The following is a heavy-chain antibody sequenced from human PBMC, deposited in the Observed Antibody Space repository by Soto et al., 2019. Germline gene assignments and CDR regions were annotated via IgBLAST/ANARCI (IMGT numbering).Heavy chain of an antibody. V-gene: IGHV3-23*01. CDR3: ASHGDSPYYYYYGMDV. CDR2: ISGSGGST. CDR1: GFTFSSYA. J-gene: IGHJ6*02. Sequence: GSLRLSCAASGFTFSSYAMSWVRQAPGKGLEWVSAISGSGGSTYYADSVKGRFTISRDNSKNTLYLQMNSLRAEDTAVYYCASHGDSPYYYYYGMDVWGQGTTVT. D-gene: IGHD4-17*01.